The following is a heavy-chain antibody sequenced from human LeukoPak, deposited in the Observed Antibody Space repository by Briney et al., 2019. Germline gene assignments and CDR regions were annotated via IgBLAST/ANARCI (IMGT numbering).Heavy chain of an antibody. CDR1: GFSLSGYW. J-gene: IGHJ5*02. V-gene: IGHV3-74*01. Sequence: GGSLRLSCVASGFSLSGYWMYWVRQAPGKGLMYISRNNGDGSTTNYAGVVKGRFTTSRDNVKNTLYLQMTSLRVEDTAVYYCARDPRNVGLAPWGQGTLVTVSS. CDR2: NNGDGSTT. D-gene: IGHD2-15*01. CDR3: ARDPRNVGLAP.